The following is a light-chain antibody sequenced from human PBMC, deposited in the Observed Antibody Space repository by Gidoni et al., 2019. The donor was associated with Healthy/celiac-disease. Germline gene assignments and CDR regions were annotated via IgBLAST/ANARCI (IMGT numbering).Light chain of an antibody. CDR2: GAS. CDR1: QRVSSSY. J-gene: IGKJ1*01. V-gene: IGKV3-20*01. Sequence: ESVLTQAQGTLSLSPGERATLSCRASQRVSSSYLAWYQQKPGQAPRLLIYGASSRATGLPDRFSGSGSGTAFTLTISRLEPEYFAVYYCQQYGSSPITFGQGTKVDI. CDR3: QQYGSSPIT.